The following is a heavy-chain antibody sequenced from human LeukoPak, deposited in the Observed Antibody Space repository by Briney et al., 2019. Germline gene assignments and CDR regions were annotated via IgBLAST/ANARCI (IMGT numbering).Heavy chain of an antibody. V-gene: IGHV1-2*04. CDR2: INPKSGGT. D-gene: IGHD3-10*01. Sequence: ASVKVSFKASWDHFHGHYMQWGRPAPGERVAGMGWINPKSGGTNYAQKFQGWVTMTRDTSISTAYMELSRLRSDDTAVYYCARGYTMVRGVIPYYYGMDVWGKGTTVTVSS. CDR3: ARGYTMVRGVIPYYYGMDV. CDR1: WDHFHGHY. J-gene: IGHJ6*04.